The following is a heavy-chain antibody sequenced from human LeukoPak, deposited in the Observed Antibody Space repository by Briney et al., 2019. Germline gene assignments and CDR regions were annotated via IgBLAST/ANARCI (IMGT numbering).Heavy chain of an antibody. Sequence: SETLSLTCAVYGGSFSGYYWSWIRQPPGKGLEWTGYIYHSGSTYYNPSLKSRVTISVDRSKNQFSLKLSSVTAADTAVYYCARAAARPYYFDYWGQGTLVTVSS. CDR3: ARAAARPYYFDY. V-gene: IGHV4-30-2*01. D-gene: IGHD6-6*01. CDR2: IYHSGST. CDR1: GGSFSGYY. J-gene: IGHJ4*02.